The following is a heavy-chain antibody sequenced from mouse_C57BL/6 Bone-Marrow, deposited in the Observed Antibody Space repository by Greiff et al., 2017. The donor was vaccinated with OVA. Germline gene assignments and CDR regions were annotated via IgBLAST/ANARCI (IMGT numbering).Heavy chain of an antibody. Sequence: VQLQESGAELARPGASVKLSCKASGYTFTSYGISWVKQRTGQGLEWIGEIYPRSGNTYYNEKFKGKATLTADKSSSTAYMELRSLTSEDSAVYFCARYYDGSSFPWFAYWGQGTLVTVSA. D-gene: IGHD1-1*01. CDR3: ARYYDGSSFPWFAY. J-gene: IGHJ3*01. CDR2: IYPRSGNT. CDR1: GYTFTSYG. V-gene: IGHV1-81*01.